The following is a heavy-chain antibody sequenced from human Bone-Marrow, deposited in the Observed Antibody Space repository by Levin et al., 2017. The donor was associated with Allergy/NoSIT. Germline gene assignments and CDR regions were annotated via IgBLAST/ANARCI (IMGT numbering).Heavy chain of an antibody. CDR2: THFSGPT. V-gene: IGHV4-30-2*01. D-gene: IGHD1-1*01. Sequence: LRLSCVVSGDSISRGGYSWSWIRQPPGKGLEWIGYTHFSGPTSYSPSLKSRVTISIDKSGNRLALKLNSVTAADTAVYFCARGGYAGNPNWYFDLWGRGTLVIVSS. CDR3: ARGGYAGNPNWYFDL. J-gene: IGHJ2*01. CDR1: GDSISRGGYS.